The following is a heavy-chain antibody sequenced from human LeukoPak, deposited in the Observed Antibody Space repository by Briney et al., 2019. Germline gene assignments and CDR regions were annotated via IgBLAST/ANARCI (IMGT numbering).Heavy chain of an antibody. J-gene: IGHJ4*02. CDR1: GYTFTSYY. V-gene: IGHV1-46*01. D-gene: IGHD4-17*01. CDR3: ARAYSSRVTVDY. CDR2: INPSGGST. Sequence: GASVKVSCKASGYTFTSYYMHWVRQAPGQGHEWMGIINPSGGSTSYAQKFQGRVTMTRDTSTSTVYMELSSLRSEDTAVYYCARAYSSRVTVDYWGQGTLVTVSS.